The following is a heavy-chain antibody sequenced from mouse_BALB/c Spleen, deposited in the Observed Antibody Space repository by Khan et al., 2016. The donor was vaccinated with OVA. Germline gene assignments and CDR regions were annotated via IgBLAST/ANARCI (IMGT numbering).Heavy chain of an antibody. Sequence: EVELVESGGDLVKTGGSLKLSCAASGFTFSTYGMSWVRQTPDKRLEWVATINSGGHYTYYIDSVKGRFTISRDNAKNFLYLQMTSLRSEDTAMYYCARLAYYYNSGAFAYWGQGTLVTVSA. CDR1: GFTFSTYG. V-gene: IGHV5-6*01. CDR3: ARLAYYYNSGAFAY. D-gene: IGHD1-1*02. CDR2: INSGGHYT. J-gene: IGHJ3*01.